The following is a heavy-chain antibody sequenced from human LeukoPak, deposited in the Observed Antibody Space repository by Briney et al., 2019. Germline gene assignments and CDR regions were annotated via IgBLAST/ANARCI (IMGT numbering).Heavy chain of an antibody. V-gene: IGHV3-23*01. J-gene: IGHJ6*03. D-gene: IGHD5-24*01. CDR3: AKARRRVEMATIGDYYYYMDV. Sequence: PGGSLILSCAASGFTFSSYAMSWVRQAPGKGLEWVSAISGSGGSTYYADSVKGRFTISRDNSKNTLYLQMNSLRAEDTAVYYCAKARRRVEMATIGDYYYYMDVWGKGTTVTVSS. CDR2: ISGSGGST. CDR1: GFTFSSYA.